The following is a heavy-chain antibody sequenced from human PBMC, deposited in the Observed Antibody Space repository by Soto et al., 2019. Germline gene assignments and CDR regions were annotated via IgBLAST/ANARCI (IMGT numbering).Heavy chain of an antibody. Sequence: SETLSLTCAVYGGSFSGYYWSWIRQPPGKGLEWIGEINHSGSTNYNPSLKSRVTISVDTSKNQFSLKLSSVTAADTAVYYCARLVRYDYIWGSYRRPPTSDYWGQGTLVTVSS. CDR3: ARLVRYDYIWGSYRRPPTSDY. CDR1: GGSFSGYY. CDR2: INHSGST. J-gene: IGHJ4*02. V-gene: IGHV4-34*01. D-gene: IGHD3-16*02.